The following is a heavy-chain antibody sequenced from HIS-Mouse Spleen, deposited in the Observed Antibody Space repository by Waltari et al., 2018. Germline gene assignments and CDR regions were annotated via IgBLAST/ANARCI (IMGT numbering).Heavy chain of an antibody. J-gene: IGHJ2*01. V-gene: IGHV4-39*07. CDR3: AREIPYSSSWYDWYFDL. CDR2: IYYSGSP. Sequence: QLQLQESGPGLVKPSETLSLTCTVSGGSISSSSYYWGWIRQPPGKGLEWIGCIYYSGSPYSNPSLKSRVTISVDTSKNQFSLKLSSVTAADTAVYYCAREIPYSSSWYDWYFDLWGRGTLVTVSS. CDR1: GGSISSSSYY. D-gene: IGHD6-13*01.